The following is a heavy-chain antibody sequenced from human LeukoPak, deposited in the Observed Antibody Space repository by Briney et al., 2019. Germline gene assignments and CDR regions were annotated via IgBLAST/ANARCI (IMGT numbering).Heavy chain of an antibody. CDR1: GFTFSNYA. V-gene: IGHV3-20*04. Sequence: GGSLRLSCAASGFTFSNYAMSWVRQAPGKGLEWVSGINWNGGSTGYADSVKGRFTISRDNAKNSLYLQMNSLRAEDTALYYCARDRKDSSGYFYYYYMDVWGKGTTVTVSS. CDR2: INWNGGST. J-gene: IGHJ6*03. CDR3: ARDRKDSSGYFYYYYMDV. D-gene: IGHD3-22*01.